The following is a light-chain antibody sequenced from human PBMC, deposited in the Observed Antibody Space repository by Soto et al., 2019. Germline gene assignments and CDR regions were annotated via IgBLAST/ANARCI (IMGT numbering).Light chain of an antibody. J-gene: IGKJ2*01. CDR1: QSVGST. CDR2: GAS. V-gene: IGKV3-15*01. Sequence: DIVMTQSPVTLSVSPGERATLSCRASQSVGSTLAWYQQKPGQAPRLLIHGASTRATGIPVRFSGSGSGTEFTLTISSLQSEDFAVYYCQQYNKWPLYTFGPGTKLEIK. CDR3: QQYNKWPLYT.